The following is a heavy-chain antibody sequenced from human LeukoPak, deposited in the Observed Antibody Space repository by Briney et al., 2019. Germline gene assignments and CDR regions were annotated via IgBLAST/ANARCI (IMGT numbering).Heavy chain of an antibody. Sequence: GASVKVSCKASGYTFTSYAMHWVRQAPGQRLEWMGWINAGNGNTKYSQKFQGRVTITRDTSASTAYMELSSLRSEDTAAYYCASRTSSSWYFACFDYWGQGTLVTVSS. D-gene: IGHD6-13*01. CDR2: INAGNGNT. V-gene: IGHV1-3*01. CDR1: GYTFTSYA. J-gene: IGHJ4*02. CDR3: ASRTSSSWYFACFDY.